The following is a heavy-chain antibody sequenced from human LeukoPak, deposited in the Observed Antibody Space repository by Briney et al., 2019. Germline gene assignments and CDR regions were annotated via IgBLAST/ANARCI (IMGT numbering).Heavy chain of an antibody. Sequence: GGSLRLSCAASGFTFSSYWMHWVRQAPGKGLVWVSRVDSDGSSTTYADSVKGRFTISRDNAKNTLYLQMNSLRAEDTAVYYCARGPGDTSVDWGQGTLVTVSS. D-gene: IGHD5/OR15-5a*01. CDR3: ARGPGDTSVD. CDR2: VDSDGSST. V-gene: IGHV3-74*01. J-gene: IGHJ4*02. CDR1: GFTFSSYW.